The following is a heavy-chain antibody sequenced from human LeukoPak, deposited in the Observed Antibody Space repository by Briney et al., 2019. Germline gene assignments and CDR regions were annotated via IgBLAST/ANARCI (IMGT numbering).Heavy chain of an antibody. V-gene: IGHV3-30*18. J-gene: IGHJ6*04. CDR3: AELGITMIGGV. CDR2: ISYDGSKK. Sequence: GRSRRLSCAASGSTLTSYGMHWVRQAPGKGLEWVAVISYDGSKKYYADSVKGRFTISRDNSRNTLYLQMNSLRAEDTAVYYGAELGITMIGGVWGKGTTVTISS. CDR1: GSTLTSYG. D-gene: IGHD3-10*02.